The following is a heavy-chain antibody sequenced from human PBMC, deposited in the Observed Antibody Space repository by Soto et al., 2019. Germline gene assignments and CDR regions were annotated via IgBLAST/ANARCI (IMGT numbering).Heavy chain of an antibody. CDR1: GGSITSRSYY. CDR2: VYSSGIT. Sequence: PSETLSLTCPVSGGSITSRSYYWGWIRQPPGKGLEWIGSVYSSGITYYNPSLKSRVTISIDTSENHFSLRLSSVTAADTAVYYCARMGYCSGGSCYGPGWFDPWGQGTLVTVSS. D-gene: IGHD2-15*01. J-gene: IGHJ5*02. CDR3: ARMGYCSGGSCYGPGWFDP. V-gene: IGHV4-39*02.